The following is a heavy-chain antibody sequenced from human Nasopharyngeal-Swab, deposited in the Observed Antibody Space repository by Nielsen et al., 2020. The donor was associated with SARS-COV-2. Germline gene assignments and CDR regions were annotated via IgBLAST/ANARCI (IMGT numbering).Heavy chain of an antibody. J-gene: IGHJ5*02. D-gene: IGHD6-19*01. V-gene: IGHV3-43*02. Sequence: GESLTISCAASGFTFDDYAMHWVRQAPGKGLEWVSLISGDGGSTYYADSVKGRFTISRDNSKNSLYLQMNSLRTEDAALYYRAKDPRGAVAGSTWGQRTLVTVSS. CDR2: ISGDGGST. CDR1: GFTFDDYA. CDR3: AKDPRGAVAGST.